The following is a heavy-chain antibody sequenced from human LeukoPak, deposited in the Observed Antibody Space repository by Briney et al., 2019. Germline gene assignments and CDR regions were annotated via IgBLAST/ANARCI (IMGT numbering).Heavy chain of an antibody. J-gene: IGHJ6*02. V-gene: IGHV5-51*01. CDR3: ARQGGEFDYYYGMDV. CDR1: GYSFTSYW. CDR2: IYPCDSDT. Sequence: GESLKISCKGSGYSFTSYWIGWVRQMPGKGLEWMGIIYPCDSDTRYSPSFQGQVTISADKSISTAYLQWSSLKASDTAMYYCARQGGEFDYYYGMDVWGQGTTVTVSS. D-gene: IGHD2-15*01.